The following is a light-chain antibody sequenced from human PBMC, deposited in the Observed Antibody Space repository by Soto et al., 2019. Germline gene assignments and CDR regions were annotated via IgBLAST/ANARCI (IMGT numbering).Light chain of an antibody. CDR3: CSYTTTSTPFV. CDR2: EVT. CDR1: SSDIGGYNY. Sequence: QSVLAQPASVSGSPGQSITISCTGPSSDIGGYNYVSWYQQHPGKAPKLMISEVTNRPSGVSNRFSGSKSGNTASLTISGLQTEDEADYYCCSYTTTSTPFVFGTGTKVTV. V-gene: IGLV2-14*01. J-gene: IGLJ1*01.